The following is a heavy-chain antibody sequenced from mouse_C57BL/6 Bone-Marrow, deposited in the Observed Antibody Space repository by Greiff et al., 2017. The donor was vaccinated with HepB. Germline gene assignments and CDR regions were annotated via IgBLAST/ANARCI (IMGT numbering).Heavy chain of an antibody. CDR3: TRYGYYGSSPHWYFDV. V-gene: IGHV1-5*01. Sequence: ELQLQQSGTVLARPGASVKMSCKTSGYTFTSYWMHWVKQRPGQGLEWIGAIYPGNSDTSYTQKFKGKAKLTAVTSASTAYMELSSLTNGDSAVYYCTRYGYYGSSPHWYFDVWGTGTTVTVSS. J-gene: IGHJ1*03. CDR2: IYPGNSDT. CDR1: GYTFTSYW. D-gene: IGHD1-1*01.